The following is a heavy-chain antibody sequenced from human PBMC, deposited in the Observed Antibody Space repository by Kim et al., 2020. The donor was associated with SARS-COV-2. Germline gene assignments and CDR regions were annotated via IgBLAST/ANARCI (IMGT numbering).Heavy chain of an antibody. J-gene: IGHJ2*01. D-gene: IGHD2-21*02. Sequence: VKGRFTISRDNAKNSLYLQMNSLRAEDTALYYCAKRGWGGDCYSEWYFDLWGRGTLVTVSS. CDR3: AKRGWGGDCYSEWYFDL. V-gene: IGHV3-9*01.